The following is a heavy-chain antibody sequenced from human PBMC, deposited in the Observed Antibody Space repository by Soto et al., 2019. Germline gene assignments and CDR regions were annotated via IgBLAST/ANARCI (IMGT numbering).Heavy chain of an antibody. J-gene: IGHJ6*02. D-gene: IGHD1-26*01. CDR2: ISVYNGNT. V-gene: IGHV1-18*01. CDR3: ARVIGAKELHGMDV. CDR1: GYTLTTYG. Sequence: QVQLVQSGAEVKNPGASVKVSCKASGYTLTTYGISWVRQAPGQGLEWMGWISVYNGNTNYAQKVQGRVTMTTDTSPSTAYMELRSLKSDDTAVYYCARVIGAKELHGMDVWGQGTTVTVSS.